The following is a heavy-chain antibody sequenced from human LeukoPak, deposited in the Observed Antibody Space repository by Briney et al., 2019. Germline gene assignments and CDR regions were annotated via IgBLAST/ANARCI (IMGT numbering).Heavy chain of an antibody. Sequence: SETLSLTCTVSGGSISSYYWSWIRQPPGKGLEWIGYIYYSGSTNYNPSLKSRVTISVDTSKNQFSLKLSSVTAADTAVYYCARVTYYYYGMDVWGQGTTVIVSS. V-gene: IGHV4-59*08. J-gene: IGHJ6*02. D-gene: IGHD2-21*02. CDR2: IYYSGST. CDR3: ARVTYYYYGMDV. CDR1: GGSISSYY.